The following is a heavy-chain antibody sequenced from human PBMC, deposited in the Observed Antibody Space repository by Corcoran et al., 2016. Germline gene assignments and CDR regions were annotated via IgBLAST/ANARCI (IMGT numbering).Heavy chain of an antibody. CDR3: ARARGCYNWDCDY. D-gene: IGHD1-1*01. V-gene: IGHV1-46*01. CDR2: INPSGGST. Sequence: QVQLVQSGAEVKKPGASVKVSCKASGYTFTSYYMHWVRQAPGQGLEWMGIINPSGGSTSYAQKFQGRVTRTRDTSTSTVYMERSSLRAEDTAVYDVARARGCYNWDCDYWGQGTLVTVSS. J-gene: IGHJ4*02. CDR1: GYTFTSYY.